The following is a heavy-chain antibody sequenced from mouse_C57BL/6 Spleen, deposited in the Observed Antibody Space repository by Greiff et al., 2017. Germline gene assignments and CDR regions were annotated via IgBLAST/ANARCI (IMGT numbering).Heavy chain of an antibody. J-gene: IGHJ4*01. CDR2: IDPSDSET. V-gene: IGHV1-52*01. CDR3: ARSLTGPYAMDY. Sequence: QVQLQQPGAELVRPGSSVKLSCKASGYTFTSYWMHWVKQRPIQGLEWIGNIDPSDSETHYNQKFKDKATLTVDKSASPAYMQLSMLSSDDSAVYYCARSLTGPYAMDYWGQGTSVTVSS. D-gene: IGHD4-1*01. CDR1: GYTFTSYW.